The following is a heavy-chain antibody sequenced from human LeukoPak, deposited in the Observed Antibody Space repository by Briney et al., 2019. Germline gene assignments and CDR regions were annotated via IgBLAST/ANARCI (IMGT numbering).Heavy chain of an antibody. V-gene: IGHV5-51*01. J-gene: IGHJ3*02. CDR3: ASRYYYDSSGYYSGAFDI. D-gene: IGHD3-22*01. CDR1: GYSFTSYW. Sequence: GESLKISCKDSGYSFTSYWIGWVRQMPGKGLEWMGIIYPGDSDTRYSPSFQGQVTISADKSISTAYLQWSSLKASDTAMYYCASRYYYDSSGYYSGAFDIWGQGTMVTVSS. CDR2: IYPGDSDT.